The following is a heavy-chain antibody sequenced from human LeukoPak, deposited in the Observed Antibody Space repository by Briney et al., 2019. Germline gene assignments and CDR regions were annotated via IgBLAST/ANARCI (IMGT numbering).Heavy chain of an antibody. J-gene: IGHJ4*02. CDR1: GFTVSSNY. V-gene: IGHV3-53*01. CDR2: IYSGGNT. CDR3: ARDVVTVAGADY. Sequence: GGSLRLSCAASGFTVSSNYMSWVRQAPGKGLEWVSVIYSGGNTYYADSVKGRFTISRDNSKNTLYLQMNSLRAEDTAVYYCARDVVTVAGADYWGQGTLDTVSS. D-gene: IGHD6-19*01.